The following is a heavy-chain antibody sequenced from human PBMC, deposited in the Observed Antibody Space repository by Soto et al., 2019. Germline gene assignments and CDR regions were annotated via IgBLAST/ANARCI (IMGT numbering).Heavy chain of an antibody. CDR3: ARDSQDSDSSSWYIWFDP. J-gene: IGHJ5*02. CDR2: IIPIFGTA. CDR1: GSNFHNYH. D-gene: IGHD6-13*01. V-gene: IGHV1-69*13. Sequence: SVKVSSKASGSNFHNYHIHWVRQAPGPGLEWMGGIIPIFGTANYAQKFQGRVTITADESTSTAYMELSSLRSEDTAVYYCARDSQDSDSSSWYIWFDPWGQGTLVTVSS.